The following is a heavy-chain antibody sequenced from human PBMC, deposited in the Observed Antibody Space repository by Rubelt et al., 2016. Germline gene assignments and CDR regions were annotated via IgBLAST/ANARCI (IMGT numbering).Heavy chain of an antibody. CDR3: VRIFDH. V-gene: IGHV4-34*01. CDR2: INHSGTT. J-gene: IGHJ4*02. CDR1: GGSLSGYY. Sequence: QVQLQQRGAGLLKPSETLSLTCAVYGGSLSGYYWGWIRQPPGKGLEWIGDINHSGTTNYNPSLKSRVTISFDPSKNQFALTLNSVTAGDTAVYYCVRIFDHGGQGTLVTVSS.